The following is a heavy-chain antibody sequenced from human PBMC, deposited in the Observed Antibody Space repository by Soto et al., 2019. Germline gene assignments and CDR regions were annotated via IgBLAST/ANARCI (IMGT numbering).Heavy chain of an antibody. Sequence: QLQLQESGSGLVKPSQTLSLTCAVSGGSISSGGYSWSWIRQPPGKGLEWIGYIYHSGSTYYNPSLKSRVTISVDRSKNQFSLKLSSVTAADTAVYYCARVARPILRGPAAFDIWGQGTMVTVSS. V-gene: IGHV4-30-2*01. D-gene: IGHD3-10*01. CDR1: GGSISSGGYS. CDR2: IYHSGST. CDR3: ARVARPILRGPAAFDI. J-gene: IGHJ3*02.